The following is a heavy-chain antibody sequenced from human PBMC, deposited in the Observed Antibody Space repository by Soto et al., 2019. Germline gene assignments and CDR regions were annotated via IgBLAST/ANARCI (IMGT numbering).Heavy chain of an antibody. Sequence: ASVKVSCKASGYTFTAYPMHWVRQAPGQRLEWMGWINAGNGNTKYSQKLQGRVTITSDTSASTAYMELSSLRSEDTAVYYCASSPVAGYMDVWGKGTTVTVSS. V-gene: IGHV1-3*01. CDR1: GYTFTAYP. CDR3: ASSPVAGYMDV. D-gene: IGHD6-19*01. J-gene: IGHJ6*03. CDR2: INAGNGNT.